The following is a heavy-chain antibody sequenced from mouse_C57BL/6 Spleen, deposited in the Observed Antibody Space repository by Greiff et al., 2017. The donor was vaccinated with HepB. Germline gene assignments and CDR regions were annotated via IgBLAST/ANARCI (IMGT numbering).Heavy chain of an antibody. J-gene: IGHJ4*01. CDR1: GYTFTDYE. Sequence: VQRVESGAELVRPGASVTLSCKASGYTFTDYEMHWVQQTPVHGLEWIAAINPDTGGTAYNQKFKGKAILTADKSSSTAYMQLRSLTSEDSAVYYCNRCYYDYNEYAMDYWGQGTSVTVSS. CDR3: NRCYYDYNEYAMDY. CDR2: INPDTGGT. V-gene: IGHV1-15*01. D-gene: IGHD2-4*01.